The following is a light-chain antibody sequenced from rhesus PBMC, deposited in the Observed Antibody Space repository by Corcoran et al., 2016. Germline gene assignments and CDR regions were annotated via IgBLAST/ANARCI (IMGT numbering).Light chain of an antibody. V-gene: IGKV1-69*01. CDR1: QGISNG. J-gene: IGKJ4*01. Sequence: DIQMTQSPSSLSSSVGDRVTITCIASQGISNGLAWYQQKPGKTPNLLIYRATNLEKGVPSRFSGSGSGTDFTLTISSLQPEVIATYYCQRHDISPLTFGGGTKVEIK. CDR3: QRHDISPLT. CDR2: RAT.